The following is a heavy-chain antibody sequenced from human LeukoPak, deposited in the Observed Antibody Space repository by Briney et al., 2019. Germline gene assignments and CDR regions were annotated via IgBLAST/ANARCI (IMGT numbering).Heavy chain of an antibody. CDR2: IYYSGST. CDR3: ARGGAARLHFQN. V-gene: IGHV4-59*01. CDR1: GDSISSYY. Sequence: SETLSLTCTVSGDSISSYYWSWIRQPPGKGLEWIGYIYYSGSTTYNPSLKSRVTISVDTSKNQFSLKLSSVTAADTAVYYCARGGAARLHFQNWGQGTLVTVSS. J-gene: IGHJ1*01. D-gene: IGHD6-6*01.